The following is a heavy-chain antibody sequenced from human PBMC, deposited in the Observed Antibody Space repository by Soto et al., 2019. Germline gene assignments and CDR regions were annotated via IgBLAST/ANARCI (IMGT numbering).Heavy chain of an antibody. D-gene: IGHD2-8*01. V-gene: IGHV1-69*06. CDR3: ASNGLGSVRAWDY. CDR1: GGTFSSYA. J-gene: IGHJ4*02. CDR2: IIPIFGTA. Sequence: SVKVSCKASGGTFSSYAISWVRQAPGQGLEWMGGIIPIFGTANYAQKFQGRVTITADKSTSTAYMELSSLRSEDTAVYYCASNGLGSVRAWDYWGQGTLVTVSS.